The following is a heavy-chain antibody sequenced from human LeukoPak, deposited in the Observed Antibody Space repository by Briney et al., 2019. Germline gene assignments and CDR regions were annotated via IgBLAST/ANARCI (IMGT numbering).Heavy chain of an antibody. D-gene: IGHD3-10*01. J-gene: IGHJ5*02. CDR2: IIPIFGTA. V-gene: IGHV1-69*13. Sequence: ASVRVSCKASVGTFSSYAISWVRQAPGQGLEWMGGIIPIFGTANYAQKFQGRVTITADESTSTAYMELSSLRSEDTAVYYCARDDSGYYGSGSPNWFDPWGQGTLVTVSS. CDR1: VGTFSSYA. CDR3: ARDDSGYYGSGSPNWFDP.